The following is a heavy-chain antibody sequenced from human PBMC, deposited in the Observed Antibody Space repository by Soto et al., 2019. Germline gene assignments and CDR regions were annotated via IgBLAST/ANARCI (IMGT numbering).Heavy chain of an antibody. J-gene: IGHJ4*02. CDR2: VNAGNGNT. V-gene: IGHV1-3*01. CDR1: GYTFTSYA. CDR3: ARGEFLSYDDY. D-gene: IGHD3-16*01. Sequence: QVQLVQSGAEVKKPGASVKVSCKASGYTFTSYAMHWVRQAPGQRLEWMGWVNAGNGNTKYSQKFQGRVTITRDTSASTAYMELSSLRSEDTAVYYCARGEFLSYDDYWGQGTLVTVSS.